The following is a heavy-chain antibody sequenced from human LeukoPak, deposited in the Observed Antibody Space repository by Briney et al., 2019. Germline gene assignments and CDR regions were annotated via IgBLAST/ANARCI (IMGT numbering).Heavy chain of an antibody. Sequence: ASVKVSCKSSGYTFTGYYIHWVRQAPGQGLEWMGWINPNSGDTKYAQKFQGRVTVTRDKSISTAYMELSGLTSDDTAVYYCARGYDSGGYYLPDHWGQGTLVTVSS. CDR1: GYTFTGYY. CDR2: INPNSGDT. CDR3: ARGYDSGGYYLPDH. D-gene: IGHD3-22*01. V-gene: IGHV1-2*02. J-gene: IGHJ4*02.